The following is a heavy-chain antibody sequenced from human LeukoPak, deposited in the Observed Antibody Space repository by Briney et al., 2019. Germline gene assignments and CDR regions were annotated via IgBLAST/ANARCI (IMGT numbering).Heavy chain of an antibody. J-gene: IGHJ4*02. V-gene: IGHV4-59*01. CDR2: IYYSGST. D-gene: IGHD3-10*01. Sequence: SETLSLTCTVSGGSISSYYWSWIRQPPGKGLERIGYIYYSGSTNYNPSLKSRVTISVDTSKNQFSLKLSSVTAADTAVYYCAGLYYYGSGSIWGQGTLVTVSS. CDR1: GGSISSYY. CDR3: AGLYYYGSGSI.